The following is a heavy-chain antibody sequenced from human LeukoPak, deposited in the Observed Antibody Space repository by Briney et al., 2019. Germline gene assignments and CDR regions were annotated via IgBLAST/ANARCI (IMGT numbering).Heavy chain of an antibody. CDR3: ARSFYGHDPYYCYMDV. CDR1: GFTFSSYE. J-gene: IGHJ6*03. CDR2: ISRSGTTI. V-gene: IGHV3-48*03. D-gene: IGHD2-2*01. Sequence: GGSLRLSCAASGFTFSSYEMNWVRQAPGKGLEWVSYISRSGTTIYYADSVKGRFTISRDYAKNSLYLQMNSLRAEDTAVYYCARSFYGHDPYYCYMDVWGKGTTVTVSS.